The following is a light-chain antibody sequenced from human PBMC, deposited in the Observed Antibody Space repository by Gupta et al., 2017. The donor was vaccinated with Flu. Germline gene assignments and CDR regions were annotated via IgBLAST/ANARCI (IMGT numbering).Light chain of an antibody. J-gene: IGKJ4*01. Sequence: EIVLTQSPGTLSLSPGERATLSCRASQSVRSSYLAWYQQKPGQAPRLLIYGASSRATGIPDRFSGSGSETDFTLTVSRLEPEDFAVYYCQQYGSSPRVTFGGGTKVEIK. CDR1: QSVRSSY. V-gene: IGKV3-20*01. CDR2: GAS. CDR3: QQYGSSPRVT.